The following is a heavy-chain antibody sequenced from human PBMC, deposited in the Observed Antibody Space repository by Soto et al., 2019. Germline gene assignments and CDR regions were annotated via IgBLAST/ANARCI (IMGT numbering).Heavy chain of an antibody. CDR3: ARKGHCSGGSCYQYYYYGMDV. V-gene: IGHV3-33*01. CDR2: IRYDGSNK. D-gene: IGHD2-15*01. CDR1: GFTFSSYG. Sequence: QVQLEESGGGVVQPGRSLRLSCAASGFTFSSYGMHWVRQAPVKGLEWVAVIRYDGSNKYYADSVKGRFTISRDNSKNTLYLQMNRLRAEDTAVYYCARKGHCSGGSCYQYYYYGMDVWGQGTTVTVSS. J-gene: IGHJ6*02.